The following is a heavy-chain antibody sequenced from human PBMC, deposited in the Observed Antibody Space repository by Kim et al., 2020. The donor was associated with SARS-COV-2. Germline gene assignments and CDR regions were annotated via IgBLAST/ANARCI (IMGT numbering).Heavy chain of an antibody. J-gene: IGHJ6*02. V-gene: IGHV1-18*01. D-gene: IGHD6-13*01. CDR1: GYTFTSYG. CDR3: ARDQIKGGSSWYNYYYYGMDV. CDR2: ISAYNGNT. Sequence: ASVKVSCKASGYTFTSYGISWVRQAPGQGLEWMGWISAYNGNTNYAQKLQGRVTMTTDTSTSTAYMELRSLRSDDTAVYYCARDQIKGGSSWYNYYYYGMDVWGQGTTVTVSS.